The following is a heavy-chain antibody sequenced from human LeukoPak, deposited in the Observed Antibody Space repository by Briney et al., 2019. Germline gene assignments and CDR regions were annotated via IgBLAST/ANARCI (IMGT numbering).Heavy chain of an antibody. CDR1: GGSISSYY. D-gene: IGHD3-3*01. Sequence: SETLSLTCTVSGGSISSYYWSWIRQPPGKGLEWIGYIYYSGSTTYNPSLKSRVTISVDTSKNQFSLKLSSVTAADTAVYYCARGPQRDYDFWSGYPYYFDYWGQGTLVTVSS. J-gene: IGHJ4*02. V-gene: IGHV4-59*12. CDR2: IYYSGST. CDR3: ARGPQRDYDFWSGYPYYFDY.